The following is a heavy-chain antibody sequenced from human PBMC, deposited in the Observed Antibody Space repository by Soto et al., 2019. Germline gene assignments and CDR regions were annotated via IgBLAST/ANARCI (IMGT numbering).Heavy chain of an antibody. Sequence: GESLKISCKGSGYSFTSYWIGWVRQMPGKGLEWMGIIYPGDSDTRYSPSFQGQVTISADKSISTAYLQWSSLKASDTAMYYCASQGDVTDYGDYSPLYFQHWGQGTLVTVSS. V-gene: IGHV5-51*01. J-gene: IGHJ1*01. CDR3: ASQGDVTDYGDYSPLYFQH. CDR2: IYPGDSDT. CDR1: GYSFTSYW. D-gene: IGHD4-17*01.